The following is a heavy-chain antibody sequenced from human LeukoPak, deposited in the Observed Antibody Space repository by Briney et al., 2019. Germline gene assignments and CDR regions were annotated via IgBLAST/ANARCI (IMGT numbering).Heavy chain of an antibody. CDR1: GGSISSYY. Sequence: PSETLSLTCTVSGGSISSYYWSWIRQPPGKGLEWIGYIYYSGSTNYNPSLKSRVTISVDTSKNQFSLKLSSVTAADTAVYYCARDSGGISGTYYYYYMGVWGKGTTVTISS. CDR3: ARDSGGISGTYYYYYMGV. CDR2: IYYSGST. J-gene: IGHJ6*03. D-gene: IGHD1-26*01. V-gene: IGHV4-59*01.